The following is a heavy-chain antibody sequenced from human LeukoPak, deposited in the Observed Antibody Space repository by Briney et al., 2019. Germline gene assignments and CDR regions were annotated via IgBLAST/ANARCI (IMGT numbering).Heavy chain of an antibody. Sequence: KASETLSLTCTVSGGSISSYYWSWIRQPPGKGLEWIGYIYYSGSTNYNPSLKSRVTISVDTSKNQFSLKLSSVTAADTAVYYCARDMGDIVVVPAAPGAFDIWGQGTMVTVSS. J-gene: IGHJ3*02. V-gene: IGHV4-59*12. D-gene: IGHD2-2*01. CDR3: ARDMGDIVVVPAAPGAFDI. CDR1: GGSISSYY. CDR2: IYYSGST.